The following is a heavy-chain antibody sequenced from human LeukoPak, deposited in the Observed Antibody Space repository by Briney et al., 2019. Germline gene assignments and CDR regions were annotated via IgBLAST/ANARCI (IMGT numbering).Heavy chain of an antibody. CDR1: GYTFTSYA. J-gene: IGHJ4*02. V-gene: IGHV7-4-1*02. D-gene: IGHD3-10*01. CDR2: INTNTGNP. Sequence: GASVKVSCKASGYTFTSYAMNWVRQAPGQGLEWMGWINTNTGNPTYARGFTGRFVFSLDTSVSTAYLQISSLKAEDTAVYYCARVPSMVRGDGIDYWGQGTLVTVSS. CDR3: ARVPSMVRGDGIDY.